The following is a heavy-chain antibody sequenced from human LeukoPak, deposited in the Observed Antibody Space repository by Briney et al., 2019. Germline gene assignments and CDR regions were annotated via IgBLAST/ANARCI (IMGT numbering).Heavy chain of an antibody. J-gene: IGHJ4*02. CDR3: ARDRYSSGRQYGFDY. Sequence: PGRSLRLSCAASGFTFSSYAMHWVRQAPGKGLEWVAVISYDGSNKYYADSVKGRFTISRDNSKNTLYLQMNSLRAEDTAVYYCARDRYSSGRQYGFDYWGQGTLVTVSS. D-gene: IGHD6-19*01. V-gene: IGHV3-30*04. CDR1: GFTFSSYA. CDR2: ISYDGSNK.